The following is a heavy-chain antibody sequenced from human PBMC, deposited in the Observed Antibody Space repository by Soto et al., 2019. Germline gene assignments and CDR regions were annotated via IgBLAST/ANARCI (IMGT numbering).Heavy chain of an antibody. J-gene: IGHJ4*02. CDR3: AKLSTIAKRSTPRSGPGFDY. Sequence: GGSLRLSCAASGFTFSSYAMSWVRQAPGKGLEWVSAISGSGGSTYYADSVKGRFTISRDNSKNTLYLQMNSLRAEDTAVYYCAKLSTIAKRSTPRSGPGFDYWGQGTLVTVSS. CDR1: GFTFSSYA. D-gene: IGHD2-15*01. V-gene: IGHV3-23*01. CDR2: ISGSGGST.